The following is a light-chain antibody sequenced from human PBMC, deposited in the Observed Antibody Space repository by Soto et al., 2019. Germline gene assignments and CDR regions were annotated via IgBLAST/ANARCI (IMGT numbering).Light chain of an antibody. Sequence: QSVLTQPASVSGSPGQSITISCTGTSNDVGGYNYVSWYQQHPGKAPKVMIYEVSNRPSGVSNRFSGSKSVNTASLTISGLQGDDEADYYCCSYRNSSTYVFGTGTKLTVL. CDR1: SNDVGGYNY. CDR2: EVS. J-gene: IGLJ1*01. CDR3: CSYRNSSTYV. V-gene: IGLV2-14*01.